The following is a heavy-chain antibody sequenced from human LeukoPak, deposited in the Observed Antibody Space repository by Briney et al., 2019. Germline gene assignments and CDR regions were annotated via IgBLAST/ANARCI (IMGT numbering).Heavy chain of an antibody. D-gene: IGHD4-17*01. Sequence: ASVKVSCKASGYTFTTYGISWVRQAPGQGLEWMGWISAYNGDTKYAQKLQDRVTVTTDTSTSTAYMELRSLRSDDTAVYYCARDCFGKCDYDDYDFDYWGQGTLVTVSS. CDR3: ARDCFGKCDYDDYDFDY. J-gene: IGHJ4*02. CDR2: ISAYNGDT. CDR1: GYTFTTYG. V-gene: IGHV1-18*01.